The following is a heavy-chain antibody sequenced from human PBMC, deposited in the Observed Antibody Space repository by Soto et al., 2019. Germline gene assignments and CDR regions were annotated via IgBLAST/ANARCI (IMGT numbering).Heavy chain of an antibody. V-gene: IGHV3-21*01. CDR3: ARVRLELRLGEFDY. CDR2: ISRSSSYI. J-gene: IGHJ4*02. D-gene: IGHD1-7*01. Sequence: EVQLVESGGGLVKPGGSLRLSCAASGFTFSSYSMNWVRQAPGKGLEWVSSISRSSSYIYYADSVKGRFTISRDNAKNSLYLQMKGLSAEDTAVYYCARVRLELRLGEFDYWGQGTLVTVSS. CDR1: GFTFSSYS.